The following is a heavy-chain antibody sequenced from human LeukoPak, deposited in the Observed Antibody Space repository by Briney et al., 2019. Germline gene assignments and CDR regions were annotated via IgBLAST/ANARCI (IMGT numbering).Heavy chain of an antibody. CDR3: ARYSGSYHGFDY. J-gene: IGHJ4*02. CDR2: ISYDVSNK. D-gene: IGHD1-26*01. CDR1: GFTFSSYG. Sequence: TVGSLRLSCAASGFTFSSYGMHWVRQAPGKGLEWVAVISYDVSNKYYADSVKGRFTISRDNSKNTLYLQMNSLRVEDTAVYYCARYSGSYHGFDYWGQGTLVTVSS. V-gene: IGHV3-30*03.